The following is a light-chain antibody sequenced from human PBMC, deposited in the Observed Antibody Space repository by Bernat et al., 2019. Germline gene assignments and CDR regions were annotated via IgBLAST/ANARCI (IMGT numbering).Light chain of an antibody. CDR3: STWDSSLTVVV. CDR1: SNNVGNQG. J-gene: IGLJ2*01. Sequence: QAGLTQPPSVSKGLRQTATLTCTGNSNNVGNQGAAWLQQHQGHPPKLLSYRNNNRPSGISERFSASRSGNTASLTITGLQPEDEADYYCSTWDSSLTVVVFGGGTKRTVL. V-gene: IGLV10-54*04. CDR2: RNN.